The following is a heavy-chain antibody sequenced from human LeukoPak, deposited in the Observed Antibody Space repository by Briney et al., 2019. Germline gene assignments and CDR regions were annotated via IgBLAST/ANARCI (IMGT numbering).Heavy chain of an antibody. CDR3: ARVPPELSINY. CDR2: IYYSGST. V-gene: IGHV4-59*01. Sequence: SETLSLTCTVPGGSISSYYWSWIRQPPGKGLEWIGYIYYSGSTNYNPSLKSRVTILVDTSKNPCSLNLSSVTAADTAVYYCARVPPELSINYWGQEPWSPSPQ. D-gene: IGHD1-14*01. CDR1: GGSISSYY. J-gene: IGHJ4*01.